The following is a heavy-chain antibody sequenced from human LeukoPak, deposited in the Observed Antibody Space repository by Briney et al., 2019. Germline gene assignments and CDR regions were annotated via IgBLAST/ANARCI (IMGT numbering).Heavy chain of an antibody. D-gene: IGHD6-19*01. CDR1: GFTFSSYS. J-gene: IGHJ4*02. V-gene: IGHV3-48*04. CDR2: ISSSSSTI. CDR3: AKSFGRIAVALDY. Sequence: GGSLRLSCAASGFTFSSYSMNWVRQAPGKGLEWVSYISSSSSTIYYADSVKGRFTISRDNAKNSLYLQMNSLRAEDTAVYYCAKSFGRIAVALDYWGQGTLVTVSS.